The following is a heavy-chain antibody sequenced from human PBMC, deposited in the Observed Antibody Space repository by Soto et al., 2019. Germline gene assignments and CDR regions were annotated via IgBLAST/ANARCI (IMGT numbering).Heavy chain of an antibody. V-gene: IGHV3-30*09. CDR1: GFIFSDYA. CDR2: ISYGGDNK. Sequence: QVQLVESGGGVVQPGRSPRLSCAASGFIFSDYAMHWVRQAPGKGLEWVAVISYGGDNKYYADSVRGRFAISRDNLKNTLDLQMNSLNPEDTAMYHCAKARHSTSWYGLEADFWGQGTLVTVSS. CDR3: AKARHSTSWYGLEADF. J-gene: IGHJ4*02. D-gene: IGHD6-13*01.